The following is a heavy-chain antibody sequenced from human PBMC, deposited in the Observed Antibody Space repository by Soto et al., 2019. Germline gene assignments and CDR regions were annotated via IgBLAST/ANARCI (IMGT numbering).Heavy chain of an antibody. D-gene: IGHD2-2*01. Sequence: PSETLSLTCAVYGGSFSGYYWSWIRQPPGKGLEWIGEINHSGSTNYNPSLKSRVTISVDTSKNQFSLKLSSVTAADTAVYYCARASIVVVPAAIQAEYFQHWGQGTLVTVSS. CDR1: GGSFSGYY. CDR2: INHSGST. CDR3: ARASIVVVPAAIQAEYFQH. V-gene: IGHV4-34*01. J-gene: IGHJ1*01.